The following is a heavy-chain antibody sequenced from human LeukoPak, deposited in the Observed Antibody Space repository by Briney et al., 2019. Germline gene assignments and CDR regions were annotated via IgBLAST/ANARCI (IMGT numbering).Heavy chain of an antibody. Sequence: PGGSLRLSCAASGFTFSSYSMNWVRQAPGKGLEWVSYISSSSSTIYHADSVKGRFTISRDNAKNSLYLQMNSLRAEDTAVYYCARDPERMYSSKYGMDVWGQGTTVTVSS. J-gene: IGHJ6*02. CDR2: ISSSSSTI. D-gene: IGHD6-13*01. CDR1: GFTFSSYS. V-gene: IGHV3-48*01. CDR3: ARDPERMYSSKYGMDV.